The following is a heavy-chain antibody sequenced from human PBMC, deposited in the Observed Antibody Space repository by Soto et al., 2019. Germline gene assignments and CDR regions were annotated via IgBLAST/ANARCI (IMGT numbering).Heavy chain of an antibody. CDR2: ISYDGSNK. D-gene: IGHD6-13*01. J-gene: IGHJ6*02. Sequence: PGGSLRLSCAASGFTFSNYGMHWVRQAPGKGLEWVAVISYDGSNKYYADSVKGRFTISRDNSKNTLYLQMNSLRAEDTAVYYCAKDQGIAAAPDVWGQGTTVTVSS. V-gene: IGHV3-30*18. CDR1: GFTFSNYG. CDR3: AKDQGIAAAPDV.